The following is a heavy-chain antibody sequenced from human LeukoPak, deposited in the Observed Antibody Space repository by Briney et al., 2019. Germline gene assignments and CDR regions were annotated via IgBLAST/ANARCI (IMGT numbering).Heavy chain of an antibody. J-gene: IGHJ6*03. V-gene: IGHV7-4-1*02. D-gene: IGHD6-6*01. CDR1: GYTFTSYA. CDR3: ARDQSSSWSSYYYMDV. CDR2: INTNTGNP. Sequence: ASVKVSCKASGYTFTSYAMNWVRQAPGQGLEWMGWINTNTGNPTYAQGFTGRFVFSLDTSVSTAYLQISSLKAEDTAVYYCARDQSSSWSSYYYMDVWGKGTTVTVS.